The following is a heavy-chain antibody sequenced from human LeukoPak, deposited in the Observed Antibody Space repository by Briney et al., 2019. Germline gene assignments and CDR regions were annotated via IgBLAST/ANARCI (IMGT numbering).Heavy chain of an antibody. Sequence: ASVKVSCKASGYTFTNYYMHWVRQAPGQGLEWMGIINPSGGSIRYAQKFQGRVTMTRDTSTSTVYMELSSLRSEDTAIYYCARDNSVGDNAWWFDPWGQGTLVTVSS. J-gene: IGHJ5*02. V-gene: IGHV1-46*01. CDR3: ARDNSVGDNAWWFDP. CDR2: INPSGGSI. D-gene: IGHD1-26*01. CDR1: GYTFTNYY.